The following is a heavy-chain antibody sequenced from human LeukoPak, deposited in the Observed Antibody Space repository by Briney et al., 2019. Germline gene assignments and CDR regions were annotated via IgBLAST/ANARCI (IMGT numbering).Heavy chain of an antibody. D-gene: IGHD3-22*01. CDR2: IIPIFGTA. CDR3: ASGYYYDSSGYYQTDY. V-gene: IGHV1-69*05. J-gene: IGHJ4*02. CDR1: GGTFSSYA. Sequence: GASVKVSCKASGGTFSSYAISWVRQAPGQGLEWMGGIIPIFGTANYAQKFQGRVTITTDESTSTAYMELSSLRSEDTAVYYCASGYYYDSSGYYQTDYWGQGTLVTVSS.